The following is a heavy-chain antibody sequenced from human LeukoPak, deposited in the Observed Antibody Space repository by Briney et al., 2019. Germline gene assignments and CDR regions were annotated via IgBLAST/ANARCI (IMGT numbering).Heavy chain of an antibody. CDR2: IRYDGSNK. J-gene: IGHJ6*03. CDR1: GFTFSSYG. Sequence: GGSLGLSCAASGFTFSSYGMHWVRQAPGKGLEWVAFIRYDGSNKYYADSVKGRFTISRDNSENTLYLQMNSLRAEDTAVYYCATAKFCTNGVCYYYYMDVWGKGTTVTVSS. CDR3: ATAKFCTNGVCYYYYMDV. D-gene: IGHD2-8*01. V-gene: IGHV3-30*02.